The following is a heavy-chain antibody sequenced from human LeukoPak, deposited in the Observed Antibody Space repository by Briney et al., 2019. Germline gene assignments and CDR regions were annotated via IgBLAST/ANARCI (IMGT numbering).Heavy chain of an antibody. V-gene: IGHV3-48*03. D-gene: IGHD2-2*01. J-gene: IGHJ4*02. CDR2: ISSSGSTI. Sequence: PGGSLRLSCAASGFTFSSYEMNWVRQAPGKGLEWVSYISSSGSTIYYADSVKGRFTISRDNAKNSLYLQMNSLRAEDTAVYYCARGPCSSTSCYFKEYYAILTGYTFDYWGQGTLVTVSS. CDR1: GFTFSSYE. CDR3: ARGPCSSTSCYFKEYYAILTGYTFDY.